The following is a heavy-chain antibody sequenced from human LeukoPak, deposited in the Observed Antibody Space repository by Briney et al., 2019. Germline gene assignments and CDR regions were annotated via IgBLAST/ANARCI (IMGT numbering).Heavy chain of an antibody. CDR2: ISYDGSNK. Sequence: GGSLRLSCAPSGFTFNDYAMHWVRQAPGKGLEWVAVISYDGSNKYYADSVKGRFTISRDNSKNTLYLQMNSLRAEDTAVYYCARVRSAYYDSPSDYWGQGTLVTVSS. CDR3: ARVRSAYYDSPSDY. CDR1: GFTFNDYA. J-gene: IGHJ4*02. V-gene: IGHV3-30*04. D-gene: IGHD3-22*01.